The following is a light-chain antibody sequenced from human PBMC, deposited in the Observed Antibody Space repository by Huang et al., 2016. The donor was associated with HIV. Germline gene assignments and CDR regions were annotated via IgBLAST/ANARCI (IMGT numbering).Light chain of an antibody. J-gene: IGKJ2*01. Sequence: EIVMPQSQATLAVSPGERSTLSCRASQTVGSNLAWYQQKPGQAPRLLIYDASTRATGIPARFSGSGSGTEFTLTISSLQSEDFAVYFCQQYNNWPPMYTFGQGTKLEIK. V-gene: IGKV3-15*01. CDR3: QQYNNWPPMYT. CDR2: DAS. CDR1: QTVGSN.